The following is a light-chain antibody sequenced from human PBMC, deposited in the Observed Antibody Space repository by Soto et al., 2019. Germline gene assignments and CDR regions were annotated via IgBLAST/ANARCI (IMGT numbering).Light chain of an antibody. CDR3: AAWDNSLNGHV. CDR2: TDN. V-gene: IGLV1-44*01. J-gene: IGLJ1*01. Sequence: LAQPPSVSGTPGQRVTISCSGSSSNIGKNTVSWYQQLPGAAPKPLISTDNQRPSGVPDRFSGSKSGTSASLAISGLQSEDEADYYCAAWDNSLNGHVFGTGTKVTVL. CDR1: SSNIGKNT.